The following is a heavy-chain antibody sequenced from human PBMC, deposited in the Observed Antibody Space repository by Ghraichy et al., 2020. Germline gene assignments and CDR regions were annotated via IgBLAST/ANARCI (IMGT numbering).Heavy chain of an antibody. D-gene: IGHD6-13*01. J-gene: IGHJ3*02. Sequence: SETLSLTCAVYGGSFSGYYWSWIRQPPGKGLEWIGEINHSGSTNYNPSLKSRVTISVDTSKNQFSLKLSSVTAADTAVYYCARASIAAAGTGAFDIWGQGTMVTVSS. CDR3: ARASIAAAGTGAFDI. CDR2: INHSGST. V-gene: IGHV4-34*01. CDR1: GGSFSGYY.